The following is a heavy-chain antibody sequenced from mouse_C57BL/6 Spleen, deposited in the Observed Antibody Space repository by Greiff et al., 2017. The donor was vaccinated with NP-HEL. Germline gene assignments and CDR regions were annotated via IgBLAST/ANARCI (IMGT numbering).Heavy chain of an antibody. V-gene: IGHV5-4*01. CDR1: GFTFSSYA. J-gene: IGHJ4*01. D-gene: IGHD2-1*01. Sequence: EVKVVESGGGLVKPGGSLKLSCAASGFTFSSYAMSWVRQTPEKRLEWVATISDGGSYTYYPDNVKGRFTISRDNAKNNLYLQMSHLKSEDTAMYYCARDYGNYGKMDYWGQGTSVTVSS. CDR3: ARDYGNYGKMDY. CDR2: ISDGGSYT.